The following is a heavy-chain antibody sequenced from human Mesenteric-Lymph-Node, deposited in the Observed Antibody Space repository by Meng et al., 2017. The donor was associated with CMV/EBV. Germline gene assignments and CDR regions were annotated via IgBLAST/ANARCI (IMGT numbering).Heavy chain of an antibody. CDR1: GFTFSDYY. Sequence: GESLKISCAASGFTFSDYYFYWVRQAPGKGLEWVSGISGSGGSTYYADSVKGRFTISRDNSKNTLYLQMNSLRVEDTAVYYCARGLNGMDVWGQGTTVTVSS. CDR3: ARGLNGMDV. V-gene: IGHV3-23*01. J-gene: IGHJ6*02. CDR2: ISGSGGST.